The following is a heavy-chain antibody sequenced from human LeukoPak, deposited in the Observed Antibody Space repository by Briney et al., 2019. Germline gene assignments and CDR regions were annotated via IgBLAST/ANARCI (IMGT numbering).Heavy chain of an antibody. CDR2: ISSSSSYI. J-gene: IGHJ4*02. V-gene: IGHV3-21*01. CDR3: ARDLGPQYYYDSSGYYPLGY. CDR1: GFTLSSYS. D-gene: IGHD3-22*01. Sequence: GGSLRLSCAASGFTLSSYSMNWVRQAPGKGLEWVSSISSSSSYIYYADSVKGRFTISRDNAKNSLYLQMNSLRAEDTAVYYCARDLGPQYYYDSSGYYPLGYWGQGTLVTVS.